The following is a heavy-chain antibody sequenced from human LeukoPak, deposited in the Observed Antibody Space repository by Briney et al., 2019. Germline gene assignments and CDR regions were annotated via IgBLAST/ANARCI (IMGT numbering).Heavy chain of an antibody. J-gene: IGHJ4*02. D-gene: IGHD3-9*01. V-gene: IGHV3-30*18. CDR1: GFTFSSYG. CDR3: AKDAYYDILTGYFY. CDR2: ISYDGSNK. Sequence: GRSLRLPCAASGFTFSSYGMHWVRQAPGKGLEWVAVISYDGSNKYYADSVKGRFTISRDNSKNTLYLQMNSLRAEDTAVYYCAKDAYYDILTGYFYWGQGTLVTVSS.